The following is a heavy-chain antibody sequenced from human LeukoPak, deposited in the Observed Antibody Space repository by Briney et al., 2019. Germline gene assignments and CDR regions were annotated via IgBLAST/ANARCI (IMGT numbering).Heavy chain of an antibody. CDR1: GGSISSYY. CDR3: ARGGFNYVAY. CDR2: IYNSGST. J-gene: IGHJ4*02. D-gene: IGHD3-16*01. Sequence: SETLSLTCTVSGGSISSYYWSWIRQPPGKGLEWIGCIYNSGSTNYKASLKSRVTISVDTSKNQFSLKLSSVTAADTAVYYCARGGFNYVAYWGQGTLVTVSS. V-gene: IGHV4-59*01.